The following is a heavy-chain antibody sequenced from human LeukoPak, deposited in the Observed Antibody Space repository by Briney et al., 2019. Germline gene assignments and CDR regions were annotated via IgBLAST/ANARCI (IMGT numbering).Heavy chain of an antibody. CDR2: IKQDGSEK. Sequence: GRSLRLSCAASGFTFSSYSMNWVRQAPGKGLEWVANIKQDGSEKYYVDSVKGRFTISRDNAKNSLYLQMNTLRAEDTAVYYCARRAITMVRGARPYFFDYWGQGTLVTVSS. V-gene: IGHV3-7*01. CDR3: ARRAITMVRGARPYFFDY. D-gene: IGHD3-10*01. J-gene: IGHJ4*02. CDR1: GFTFSSYS.